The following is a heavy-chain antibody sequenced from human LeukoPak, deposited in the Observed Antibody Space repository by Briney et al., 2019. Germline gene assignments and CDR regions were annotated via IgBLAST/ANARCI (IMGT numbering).Heavy chain of an antibody. CDR2: IYYSGST. CDR1: GGPITGYY. D-gene: IGHD3-22*01. Sequence: SETLSLTCTVSGGPITGYYWSWIRQPPGKGLEWIGYIYYSGSTNYNPSLKSRVTISVDTSKNQFSLKLSSVTAADTAVYYCARLGGYYLSYFDYWGQGTLVTVSS. CDR3: ARLGGYYLSYFDY. J-gene: IGHJ4*02. V-gene: IGHV4-59*01.